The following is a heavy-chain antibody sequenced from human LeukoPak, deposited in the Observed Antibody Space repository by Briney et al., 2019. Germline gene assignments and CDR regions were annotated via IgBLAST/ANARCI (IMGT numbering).Heavy chain of an antibody. CDR2: ISWNSGSI. Sequence: PGGSLRLSCAASGFTFSSYWMHWVRQAPGKGLEWVSGISWNSGSIGYADSVKGRFTISRDNAKNSLYLQMNSLRAEDTALYYCAKDKEVRGVFDYWGQGTLVTVSS. CDR1: GFTFSSYW. CDR3: AKDKEVRGVFDY. V-gene: IGHV3-9*01. J-gene: IGHJ4*02. D-gene: IGHD3-10*01.